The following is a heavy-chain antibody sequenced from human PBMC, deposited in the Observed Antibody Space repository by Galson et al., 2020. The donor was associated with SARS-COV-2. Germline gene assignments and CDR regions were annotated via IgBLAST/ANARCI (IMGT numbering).Heavy chain of an antibody. V-gene: IGHV3-23*01. CDR2: ISGSGGST. D-gene: IGHD2-21*01. J-gene: IGHJ4*02. Sequence: GESLKISCAASGFTFSSYAMSWVRQAPGKGLEWVSAISGSGGSTYYADAGKGRFTISRDNSKNTLYLQMNSLRAEDTAVYYCAKDPTIANFDYWGQGILVTVSS. CDR1: GFTFSSYA. CDR3: AKDPTIANFDY.